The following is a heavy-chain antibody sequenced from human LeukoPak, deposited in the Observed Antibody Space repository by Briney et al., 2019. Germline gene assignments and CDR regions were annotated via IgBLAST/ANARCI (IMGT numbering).Heavy chain of an antibody. CDR1: GLAFSSYS. Sequence: GRSLRLSCVASGLAFSSYSMHWVRQAPGKGLEWVGGISYDGSDEYYTDSVKGRFTISRDNSKNTVYLQMNSLRADDTAVYYCARDFTPEWFDIHWGQGTLVTVS. J-gene: IGHJ4*02. CDR3: ARDFTPEWFDIH. V-gene: IGHV3-30*04. CDR2: ISYDGSDE. D-gene: IGHD3-3*01.